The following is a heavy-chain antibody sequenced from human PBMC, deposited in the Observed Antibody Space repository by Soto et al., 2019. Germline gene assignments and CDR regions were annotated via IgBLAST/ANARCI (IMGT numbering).Heavy chain of an antibody. CDR2: INHSGST. J-gene: IGHJ5*02. CDR3: ARVGDHCSGGSCYSSSSWFDP. Sequence: SETLSLTCAVYGGSFSGYYWSWIRQPPGKGLEWIGEINHSGSTNYNPSLKSRVTISVDTSKNQFSLKLSSVTAADTAVYYCARVGDHCSGGSCYSSSSWFDPWGQGTLVTV. D-gene: IGHD2-15*01. V-gene: IGHV4-34*01. CDR1: GGSFSGYY.